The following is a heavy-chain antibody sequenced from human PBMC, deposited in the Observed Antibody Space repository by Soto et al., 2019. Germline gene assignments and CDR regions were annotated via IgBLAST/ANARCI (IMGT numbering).Heavy chain of an antibody. CDR3: AKVLLVTTITTGGA. V-gene: IGHV3-30*18. D-gene: IGHD4-17*01. CDR1: GFIFSTYG. Sequence: QVQLVESGGGVVQPGGSLRLSCAASGFIFSTYGMHWVRQAPGKGLEWVSVISYDGNNKYYADSVKGRFTISRDNSKNSRWLQRESLTTEDTAVYYCAKVLLVTTITTGGAWGQGPLVTVS. CDR2: ISYDGNNK. J-gene: IGHJ4*02.